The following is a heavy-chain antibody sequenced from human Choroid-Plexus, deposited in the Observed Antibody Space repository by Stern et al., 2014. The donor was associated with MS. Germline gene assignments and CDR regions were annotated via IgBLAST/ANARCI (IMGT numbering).Heavy chain of an antibody. V-gene: IGHV4-39*01. CDR2: VYYSGAT. CDR3: AKHACTGAACPFDL. Sequence: QVQLQESGPGLVKPSETLSLTCAVSGDSISSYTHYWAWIRQPPGKGLEXIGSVYYSGATYYNPSLERPVTISVDTSTNNFSLAINSVTAADTAVYYCAKHACTGAACPFDLWGQGTLVTVSS. CDR1: GDSISSYTHY. J-gene: IGHJ4*02. D-gene: IGHD2-8*02.